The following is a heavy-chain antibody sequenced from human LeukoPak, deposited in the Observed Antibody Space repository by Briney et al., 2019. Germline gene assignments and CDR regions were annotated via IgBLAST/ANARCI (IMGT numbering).Heavy chain of an antibody. D-gene: IGHD2-2*01. J-gene: IGHJ6*03. CDR2: IWYDGSNK. V-gene: IGHV3-33*06. CDR1: GFSFSSYG. CDR3: AKGLGFSPAEYYYLDV. Sequence: PGRSLRLSCAASGFSFSSYGMHWVRQAPGKGLEWVALIWYDGSNKYYGDSVKGRFTISRDNSKNTLYLQMNSLRAEDTALYYCAKGLGFSPAEYYYLDVWGKGTTVTVSS.